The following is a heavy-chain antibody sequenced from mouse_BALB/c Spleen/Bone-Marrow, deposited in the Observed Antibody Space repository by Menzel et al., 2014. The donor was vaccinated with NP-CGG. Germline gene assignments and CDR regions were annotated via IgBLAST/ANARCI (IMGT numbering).Heavy chain of an antibody. Sequence: VQLKQSGAELVKLGASVKLSCTASGFNIKDTYMHWVKQRPEQCLEWIGRIDPANGNTKYDPKFQGKATITADTSSNTAYLQLSSLTSEGTAVYCCARVKLWSYAMDYWGQGTSVTVSS. CDR1: GFNIKDTY. V-gene: IGHV14-3*02. CDR2: IDPANGNT. CDR3: ARVKLWSYAMDY. J-gene: IGHJ4*01. D-gene: IGHD1-1*02.